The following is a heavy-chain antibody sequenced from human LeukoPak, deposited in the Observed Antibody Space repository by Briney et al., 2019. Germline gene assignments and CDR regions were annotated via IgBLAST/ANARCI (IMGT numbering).Heavy chain of an antibody. D-gene: IGHD3-22*01. CDR3: ARGPSFGYYDSSGYYLDY. CDR2: INPSGGST. Sequence: GASVTVSCKASGYTFTSYYMHWVRQAPGQGLEWMGIINPSGGSTSYAQKFQGRVTITRDTSTSTVYMELSSLRSEDTAVYYCARGPSFGYYDSSGYYLDYWGQGTLVTVSS. J-gene: IGHJ4*02. V-gene: IGHV1-46*01. CDR1: GYTFTSYY.